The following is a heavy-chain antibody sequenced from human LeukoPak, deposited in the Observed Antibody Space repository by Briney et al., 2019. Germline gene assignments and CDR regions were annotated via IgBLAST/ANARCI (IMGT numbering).Heavy chain of an antibody. J-gene: IGHJ6*03. V-gene: IGHV1-18*01. CDR2: ISAYNGNT. CDR3: ARSPNWANYYYMDV. D-gene: IGHD7-27*01. CDR1: GYTFTSYG. Sequence: GASVKASCKASGYTFTSYGISWVRQAPGQGLEWMGWISAYNGNTNYAQKLQGRVTMTTDTSTSTAYMELRSLGSDDTAVYYCARSPNWANYYYMDVWGKGTTVTVSS.